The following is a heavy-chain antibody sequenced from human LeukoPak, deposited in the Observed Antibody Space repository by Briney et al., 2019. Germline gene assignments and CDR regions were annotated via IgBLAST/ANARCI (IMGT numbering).Heavy chain of an antibody. Sequence: TLSLTCTVSGGSISSYYWSWIRQPPGKGLEWIGYIYYSGSTNCNPSLKSRVTISVDTSKNQFSLKLSSVTAADTAVYYCARAVGEYSSLRNYYSYYMDVWGKGTTVTVSS. CDR2: IYYSGST. D-gene: IGHD6-6*01. CDR3: ARAVGEYSSLRNYYSYYMDV. CDR1: GGSISSYY. J-gene: IGHJ6*03. V-gene: IGHV4-59*01.